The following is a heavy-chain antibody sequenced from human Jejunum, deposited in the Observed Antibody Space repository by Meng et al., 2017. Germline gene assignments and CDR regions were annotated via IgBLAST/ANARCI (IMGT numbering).Heavy chain of an antibody. J-gene: IGHJ4*02. CDR2: INPDGRTT. D-gene: IGHD3-10*01. Sequence: RVEEGGRSVQPGGSLRLSCPSSVFSVSSYWIHRVRQTPGNGLVSVSRINPDGRTTNYADSVVGRFTISRDNAKNTLYLQMNSLSVEDTAAYYCTRAGNYRHDYWGQGTLVTVSS. V-gene: IGHV3-74*01. CDR3: TRAGNYRHDY. CDR1: VFSVSSYW.